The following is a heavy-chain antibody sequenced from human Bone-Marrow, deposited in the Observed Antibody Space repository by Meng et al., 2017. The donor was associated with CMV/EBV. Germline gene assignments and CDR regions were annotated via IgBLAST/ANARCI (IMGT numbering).Heavy chain of an antibody. D-gene: IGHD3-3*02. J-gene: IGHJ4*02. CDR2: IIPILGIA. CDR3: AILAVPRDY. Sequence: KVYCKASGGNFRSYTISWVRQDHGQGLEWMGRIIPILGIANYAQKFQGRVTITADKSTSTAYMELSSLRSEDTAVYYCAILAVPRDYWGQGTLVTVSS. V-gene: IGHV1-69*02. CDR1: GGNFRSYT.